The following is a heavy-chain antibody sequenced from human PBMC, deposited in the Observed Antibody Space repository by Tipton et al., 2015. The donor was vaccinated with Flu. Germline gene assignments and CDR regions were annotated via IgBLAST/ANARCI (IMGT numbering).Heavy chain of an antibody. V-gene: IGHV3-30*01. CDR3: ARRMSGWNAFDI. D-gene: IGHD6-19*01. CDR1: GFTFSSYA. Sequence: SLRLSCAASGFTFSSYAMHWVRQAPGKGLEWVAVISYDGSNKYYSDSVKGRVTITRDNSKNTLYLQMNSLRAEDTAVYYCARRMSGWNAFDIWGQGTMVTVSS. CDR2: ISYDGSNK. J-gene: IGHJ3*02.